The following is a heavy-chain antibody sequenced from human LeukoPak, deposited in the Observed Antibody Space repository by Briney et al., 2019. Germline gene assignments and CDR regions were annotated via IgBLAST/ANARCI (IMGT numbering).Heavy chain of an antibody. V-gene: IGHV3-20*04. J-gene: IGHJ4*02. CDR2: INWNGGST. D-gene: IGHD4-17*01. CDR3: ARAQTYGDSRLLLDY. CDR1: GFTFGNYG. Sequence: PGGSLRLSCAASGFTFGNYGMSWVRQARGKGLEWVSGINWNGGSTGYADSVEGRFTIFRDNAKNSQYLQMNSLRVEDTALYYCARAQTYGDSRLLLDYWGQGTLVTVSS.